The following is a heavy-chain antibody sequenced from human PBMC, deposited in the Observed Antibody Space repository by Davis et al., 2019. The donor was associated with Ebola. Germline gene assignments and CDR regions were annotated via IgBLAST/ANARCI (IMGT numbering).Heavy chain of an antibody. CDR3: ATDPYGGNPQSSDY. J-gene: IGHJ4*02. CDR2: IHSDGSFT. Sequence: HTWGSLRLSCAASGVTFRSNWMQWVRHAPGKGLVWVSRIHSDGSFTSYAGSVKGRFTISRDNAKNTLYLQMNSLRADDTAVYYCATDPYGGNPQSSDYWGQGSLVTVSS. D-gene: IGHD3-16*01. V-gene: IGHV3-74*01. CDR1: GVTFRSNW.